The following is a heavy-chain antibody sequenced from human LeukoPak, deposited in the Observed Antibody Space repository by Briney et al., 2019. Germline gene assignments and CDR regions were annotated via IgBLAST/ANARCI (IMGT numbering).Heavy chain of an antibody. D-gene: IGHD3-3*01. J-gene: IGHJ6*03. V-gene: IGHV1-18*01. CDR3: ARSTYYDFWSGYYPGNNYYMDV. CDR1: GYTFTSYG. CDR2: ISAYNGNT. Sequence: ASVKVSCKASGYTFTSYGISWVRQAPGQGLEWMGWISAYNGNTNYAQKLQGRVTMTTDTSTSTAYMELRGLRSDDTAVYYCARSTYYDFWSGYYPGNNYYMDVWGKGTTVTVSS.